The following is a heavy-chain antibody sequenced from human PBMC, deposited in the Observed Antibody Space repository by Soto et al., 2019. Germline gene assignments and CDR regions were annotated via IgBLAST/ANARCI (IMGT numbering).Heavy chain of an antibody. CDR3: ASEGYYDYIWGSYRSTEYFQH. D-gene: IGHD3-16*02. J-gene: IGHJ1*01. CDR1: GFTFSSYS. V-gene: IGHV3-21*01. CDR2: ISNSSSYI. Sequence: EVQLVESGGGLVKPGGSLRLSCAASGFTFSSYSMNWVRQAPGKGLEWVSSISNSSSYIYYADSVKGRFTISRDNAKNSLYLQMNSLRAEDTAVYYCASEGYYDYIWGSYRSTEYFQHWGQGTLVTVSS.